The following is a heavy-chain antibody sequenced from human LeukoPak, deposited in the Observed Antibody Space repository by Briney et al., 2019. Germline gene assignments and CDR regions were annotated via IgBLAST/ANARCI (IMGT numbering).Heavy chain of an antibody. J-gene: IGHJ4*02. CDR2: TSGIGAGT. V-gene: IGHV3-23*01. CDR1: GFTFSSYA. Sequence: GGSLRPSCSASGFTFSSYAMSWVRQAPGKGLEWVSTTSGIGAGTYYADSVRGRFTISRDNAKNTLYLQMDSLRAEDTAVYYCAKDSRDWTYFDFWGQGTLVTVSS. D-gene: IGHD3/OR15-3a*01. CDR3: AKDSRDWTYFDF.